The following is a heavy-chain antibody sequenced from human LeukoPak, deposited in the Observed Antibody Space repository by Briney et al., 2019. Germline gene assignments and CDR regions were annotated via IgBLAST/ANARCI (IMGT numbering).Heavy chain of an antibody. CDR1: GYTFTGYY. CDR2: INPNSGGT. J-gene: IGHJ4*02. CDR3: ARDPDGGYSGDDSY. V-gene: IGHV1-2*02. D-gene: IGHD5-12*01. Sequence: ASVKVSCKASGYTFTGYYMHWVRQAPGQGLEWMGWINPNSGGTNYAQKFQGRVTTTSDTSISTAYMELSRLRSDDTAVYYCARDPDGGYSGDDSYWGQGTLVTVSS.